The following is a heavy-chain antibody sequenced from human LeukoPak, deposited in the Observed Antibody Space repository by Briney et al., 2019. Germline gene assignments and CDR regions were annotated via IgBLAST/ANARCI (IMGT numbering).Heavy chain of an antibody. CDR1: GFTFDDYG. J-gene: IGHJ4*02. CDR3: ARAPRYYDSSGYYERRGYYFDY. CDR2: INWNGGST. Sequence: PGGSLRLSCAASGFTFDDYGMSWVRQAPEKGLEWVSGINWNGGSTGYADSVKGRFTISRDNAKNSLYLQMNSLRAEDTALYYCARAPRYYDSSGYYERRGYYFDYWGQGTLVTVSS. V-gene: IGHV3-20*04. D-gene: IGHD3-22*01.